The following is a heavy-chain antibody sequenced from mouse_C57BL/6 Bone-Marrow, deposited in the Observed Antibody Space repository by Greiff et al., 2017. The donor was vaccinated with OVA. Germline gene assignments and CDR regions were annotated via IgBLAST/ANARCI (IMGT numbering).Heavy chain of an antibody. CDR1: GYTFTGYW. V-gene: IGHV1-69*01. J-gene: IGHJ1*03. CDR3: AREDYYGSSYGLWYFDV. Sequence: QVHVKQPGAELVMPGASVKLSCKASGYTFTGYWMPWVKQRPGQGLEWIGEIDPSDSYTNYNQKFKGKSTLTVDKSSSTAYMQLSSLTSEGSAVYYCAREDYYGSSYGLWYFDVWGTGTTVTVSS. D-gene: IGHD1-1*01. CDR2: IDPSDSYT.